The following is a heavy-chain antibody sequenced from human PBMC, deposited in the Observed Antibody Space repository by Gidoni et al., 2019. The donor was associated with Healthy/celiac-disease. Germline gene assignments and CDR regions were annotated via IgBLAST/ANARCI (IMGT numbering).Heavy chain of an antibody. CDR3: ARTLGGSGAFDI. CDR2: ISYDGSNK. V-gene: IGHV3-30-3*01. CDR1: GFTFSSYA. J-gene: IGHJ3*02. D-gene: IGHD3-10*01. Sequence: QVQLVESGGGVVQPGRSLRLSCAASGFTFSSYAMHWVRQAPGKGLEWVAVISYDGSNKYYADSVKGRFTISRDNSKNTLYLQMNSLRAEDTAVYYCARTLGGSGAFDIWGQGTMVTVSS.